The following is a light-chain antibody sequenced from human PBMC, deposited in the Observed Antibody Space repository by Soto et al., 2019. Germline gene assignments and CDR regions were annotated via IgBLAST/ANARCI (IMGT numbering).Light chain of an antibody. J-gene: IGKJ3*01. V-gene: IGKV1-33*01. CDR3: EQYDNLPFT. CDR2: DAS. Sequence: DIQMTQSPSSLSASVGDRVTITCQASQDISNYLNWYQQKPGKPHPLLIYDASNLETGGPSRFSGSGSGTDFTFTISSLPPEDMATYYCEQYDNLPFTLGPGTKVDIK. CDR1: QDISNY.